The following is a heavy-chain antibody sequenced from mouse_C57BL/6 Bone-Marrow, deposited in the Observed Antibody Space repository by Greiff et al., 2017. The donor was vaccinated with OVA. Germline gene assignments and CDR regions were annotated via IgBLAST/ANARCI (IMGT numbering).Heavy chain of an antibody. Sequence: EVMLVESEGGLVQPGSSMKLSCTASGFTFSDYYMAWVRQVPEKGLEWVASINYDGSSTYYLDSLKSRFIISRDNAKNILYLQMSSLKSEDTATYYCAREKGYAMDYWGQGTSVTVSS. J-gene: IGHJ4*01. CDR1: GFTFSDYY. CDR3: AREKGYAMDY. CDR2: INYDGSST. V-gene: IGHV5-16*01.